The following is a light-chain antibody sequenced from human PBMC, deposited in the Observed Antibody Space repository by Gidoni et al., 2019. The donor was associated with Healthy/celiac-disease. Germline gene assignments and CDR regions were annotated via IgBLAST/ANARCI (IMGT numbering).Light chain of an antibody. CDR1: QSVSSSY. J-gene: IGKJ1*01. V-gene: IGKV3-20*01. CDR3: QQYGSSPPWT. Sequence: IVLTQSPGTLSLSPGERATLSCGASQSVSSSYLAWYQQKPGQAPRLLIYGASSRATGNPDRFSGSGSGTDFTLTISRLEPEDFAVYYCQQYGSSPPWTFGQGTKVEIK. CDR2: GAS.